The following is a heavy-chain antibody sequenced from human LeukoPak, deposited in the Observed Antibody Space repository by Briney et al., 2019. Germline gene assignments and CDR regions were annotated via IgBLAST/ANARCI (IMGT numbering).Heavy chain of an antibody. CDR2: ISGSGGST. V-gene: IGHV3-23*01. CDR1: GFTFSSYA. J-gene: IGHJ5*02. D-gene: IGHD5-24*01. CDR3: AKDSRYERWLQFPNWFDP. Sequence: QTGGSLRLSYAASGFTFSSYAMSWVRQAPGKGLEWVSAISGSGGSTYYADSVKGRFTISRDNSKNTLYLQMNSLRAEDTAVYYCAKDSRYERWLQFPNWFDPWGQGTLVTVSS.